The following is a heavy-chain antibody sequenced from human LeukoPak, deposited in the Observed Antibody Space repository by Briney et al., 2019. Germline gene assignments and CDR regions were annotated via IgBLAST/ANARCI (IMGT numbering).Heavy chain of an antibody. CDR2: IRSSSSYI. CDR1: GFTFSNYS. J-gene: IGHJ3*02. CDR3: AGGASGRYHAFDI. V-gene: IGHV3-21*01. Sequence: GGSLRLSCAASGFTFSNYSMKWVRQAPGKGPEWVSSIRSSSSYIYYADSVKGRFTISRDNAKNSLYLQMNSLRAEDTAVYYCAGGASGRYHAFDIWGQGTMVTVSS. D-gene: IGHD1-26*01.